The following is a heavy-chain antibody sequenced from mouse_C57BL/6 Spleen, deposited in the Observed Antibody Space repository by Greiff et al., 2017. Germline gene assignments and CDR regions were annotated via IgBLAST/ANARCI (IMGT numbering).Heavy chain of an antibody. CDR1: GYTFTGYW. Sequence: QVQLQQPGAELMKPGASVKLSCKATGYTFTGYWIEWVKQRPGHGLEWIGEILPGSGSTNYNEKFKGKATLTADPSSNTAYMQLSSLTTEDSAIYYCARGRNYYGSSYDFSGWGQGTTLSVAT. CDR3: ARGRNYYGSSYDFSG. J-gene: IGHJ2*01. D-gene: IGHD1-1*01. CDR2: ILPGSGST. V-gene: IGHV1-9*01.